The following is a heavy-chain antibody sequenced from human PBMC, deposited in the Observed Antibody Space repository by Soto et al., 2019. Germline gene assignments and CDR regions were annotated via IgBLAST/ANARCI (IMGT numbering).Heavy chain of an antibody. CDR3: ARLPWADYGGIFDP. V-gene: IGHV1-69*13. CDR2: IIPIFGTA. Sequence: SVKVSCKASGGTFSSYAISWVRQAPGQGLEWMGGIIPIFGTANYAQKFQGRVTITADESTSTAYMELSSLRSEDTAVYYCARLPWADYGGIFDPWGQGILVTVSS. CDR1: GGTFSSYA. D-gene: IGHD4-17*01. J-gene: IGHJ5*02.